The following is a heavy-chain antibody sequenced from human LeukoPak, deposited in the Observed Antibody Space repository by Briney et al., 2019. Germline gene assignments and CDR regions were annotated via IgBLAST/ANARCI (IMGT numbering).Heavy chain of an antibody. V-gene: IGHV1-69*06. D-gene: IGHD6-6*01. Sequence: ASVKVSCKASGGTFSSYAISWVRQAPGQGLEWMGGIIPIFGTANYAQKFQGRVTITADKSTSTAYIELSSLRSEDTAVYYCARGGVAARPLYYYYYMDVWGKGTTVTVSS. CDR1: GGTFSSYA. CDR2: IIPIFGTA. CDR3: ARGGVAARPLYYYYYMDV. J-gene: IGHJ6*03.